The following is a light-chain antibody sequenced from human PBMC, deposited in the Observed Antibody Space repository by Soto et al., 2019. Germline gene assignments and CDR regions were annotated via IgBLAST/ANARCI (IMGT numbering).Light chain of an antibody. J-gene: IGKJ4*01. Sequence: EIVMTQSPATLSVSPGERATLSCRASQSVSSRKIAWFQQKPGQAPRLLMYGASSRGTGIPDRFSGGGSGTDFTLTISRLEPEDFAVYYCLQYDTSPLTFGGGTKVDIK. V-gene: IGKV3-20*01. CDR1: QSVSSRK. CDR2: GAS. CDR3: LQYDTSPLT.